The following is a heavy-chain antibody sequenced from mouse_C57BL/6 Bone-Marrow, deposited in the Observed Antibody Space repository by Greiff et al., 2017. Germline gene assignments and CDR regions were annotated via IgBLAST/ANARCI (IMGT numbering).Heavy chain of an antibody. Sequence: VQLQESGAELVKPGASVKMSCKASGYTFTTYPIQWMKQNPGQGLEWIGNFHPYNDDTKYNEKFKGKATLTAEKSSSTVYLELSRLTSDDSAVYCCARGGNYGEWYFDGWGTGTTLTVSS. CDR2: FHPYNDDT. CDR3: ARGGNYGEWYFDG. V-gene: IGHV1-47*01. J-gene: IGHJ1*03. CDR1: GYTFTTYP. D-gene: IGHD2-1*01.